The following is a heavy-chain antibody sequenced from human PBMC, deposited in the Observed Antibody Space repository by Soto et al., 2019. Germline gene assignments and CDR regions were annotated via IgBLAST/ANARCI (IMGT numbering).Heavy chain of an antibody. J-gene: IGHJ5*02. CDR2: INAANGDT. D-gene: IGHD4-4*01. CDR3: ARDGPYSPRNWFDP. CDR1: GYTFTSYG. Sequence: ASVKVSCKASGYTFTSYGIHWVRQAPGQRLEWMGWINAANGDTKYSPKFQGRVTITRDTSASTAYMELSSLRSEDTAVYYCARDGPYSPRNWFDPWGQGTLVTVSS. V-gene: IGHV1-3*01.